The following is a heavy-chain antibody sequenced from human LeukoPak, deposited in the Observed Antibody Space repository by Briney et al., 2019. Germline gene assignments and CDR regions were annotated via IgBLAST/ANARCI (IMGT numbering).Heavy chain of an antibody. CDR1: GFTFSSYW. D-gene: IGHD3-22*01. V-gene: IGHV3-7*01. CDR2: IKQDGSEK. J-gene: IGHJ4*02. CDR3: ARAHLYYDSSGYYPDY. Sequence: GGSLRLSCAASGFTFSSYWMSWVRQAPGKGLEWVANIKQDGSEKYYVDSVKGRFTISRDNAKNLLYLQMNSLRAEDTAVYYCARAHLYYDSSGYYPDYWGQGTLVTVSS.